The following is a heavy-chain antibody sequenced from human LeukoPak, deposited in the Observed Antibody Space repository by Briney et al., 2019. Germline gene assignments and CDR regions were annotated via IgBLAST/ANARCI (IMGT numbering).Heavy chain of an antibody. CDR3: ARDLRRSSGYYDY. D-gene: IGHD3-22*01. CDR1: GGSISSSNFY. J-gene: IGHJ4*02. V-gene: IGHV4-39*07. Sequence: PSETLSLTCTVSGGSISSSNFYWGWIRQPPWKGLEWIGSIYYSGSTYYNPSLKSRVTISVDTSKNQFSLKLGSVTAADTAVYYCARDLRRSSGYYDYWGQGTLVTVSS. CDR2: IYYSGST.